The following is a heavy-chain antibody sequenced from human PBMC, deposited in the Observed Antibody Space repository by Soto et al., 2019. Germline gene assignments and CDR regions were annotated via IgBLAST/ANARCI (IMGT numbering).Heavy chain of an antibody. CDR3: ARDRISRYYYYGMDV. CDR2: ISSSSSYI. V-gene: IGHV3-21*01. CDR1: GFTFSSYS. Sequence: EVQLVESGGGLVKPGGSLRLSCAASGFTFSSYSMNWVRQAPGKGLEWVSSISSSSSYIYYADSVKGRFTISRDNAKNSLYLQMNSLRAEDTAVYYCARDRISRYYYYGMDVCGQGTKVTVTS. J-gene: IGHJ6*02.